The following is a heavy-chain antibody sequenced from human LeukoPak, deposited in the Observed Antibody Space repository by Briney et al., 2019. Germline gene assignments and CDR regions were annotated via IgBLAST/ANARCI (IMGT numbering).Heavy chain of an antibody. V-gene: IGHV4-59*01. CDR2: IYYSAST. CDR3: ASYSSSWYAAYFDY. CDR1: GGSISSYC. D-gene: IGHD6-13*01. J-gene: IGHJ4*02. Sequence: SETLSLTCTVSGGSISSYCWSWIRPRPGKGLEWIGYIYYSASTNYNAFLKSRVSISVDTSKNQFSLKLSSVTAADTAVYYCASYSSSWYAAYFDYWGQGTLVTVSS.